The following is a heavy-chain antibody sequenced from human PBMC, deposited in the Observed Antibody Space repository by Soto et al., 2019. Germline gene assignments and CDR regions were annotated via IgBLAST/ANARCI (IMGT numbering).Heavy chain of an antibody. CDR3: ARFAYYDILTGYPRRLADYGMDV. CDR1: GGTFSSYT. CDR2: IIPILGIA. D-gene: IGHD3-9*01. V-gene: IGHV1-69*02. Sequence: QVQLVQSGAEVKKPGSSVKVSCKASGGTFSSYTISWVRQAPGQGLEWMGRIIPILGIANYAQKFQGRVTITADKSTSTAYMELRSLRSEDTAVYYCARFAYYDILTGYPRRLADYGMDVWGQGTTVTVSS. J-gene: IGHJ6*02.